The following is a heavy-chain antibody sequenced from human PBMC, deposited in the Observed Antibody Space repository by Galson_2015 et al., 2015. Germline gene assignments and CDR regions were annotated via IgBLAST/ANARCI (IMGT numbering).Heavy chain of an antibody. Sequence: SLRLSCAASGFTFSSYEMNWVRQAPGKGLEWVSYISGSGSTIYYADSVKGRFTISRDNAKNSLYLQMNSLRAEDTAVYYCARVLDYGDDGDYWGQGTLVTVSS. V-gene: IGHV3-48*03. J-gene: IGHJ4*02. D-gene: IGHD4-17*01. CDR2: ISGSGSTI. CDR3: ARVLDYGDDGDY. CDR1: GFTFSSYE.